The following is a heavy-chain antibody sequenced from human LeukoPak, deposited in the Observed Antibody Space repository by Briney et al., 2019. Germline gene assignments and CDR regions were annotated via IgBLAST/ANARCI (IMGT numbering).Heavy chain of an antibody. CDR1: GGTFSSYA. Sequence: SVKVSCKASGGTFSSYAISWVRQAPGQGLEWMGGIIPIFGTANYAQKLQGRVTMTTDTSTSTAYMELRSLRSDDTAVYYCARLTYYYGSGSYPYPDYWGQGTQVTVSS. V-gene: IGHV1-69*05. J-gene: IGHJ4*02. D-gene: IGHD3-10*01. CDR2: IIPIFGTA. CDR3: ARLTYYYGSGSYPYPDY.